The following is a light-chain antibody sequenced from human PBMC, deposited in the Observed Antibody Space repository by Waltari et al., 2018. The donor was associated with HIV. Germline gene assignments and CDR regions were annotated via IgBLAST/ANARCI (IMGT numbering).Light chain of an antibody. CDR2: EVT. Sequence: QSALTQPPSASGSHGQSVTLSCTGSNSDIGSYDYVSWFQLHPGKAPRLVISEVTKRPSGVSDRFSGSKSANTALLTVSALQAEDEADYYCSSFADRDGFYVVFGGGTRLTVL. V-gene: IGLV2-8*01. CDR1: NSDIGSYDY. J-gene: IGLJ2*01. CDR3: SSFADRDGFYVV.